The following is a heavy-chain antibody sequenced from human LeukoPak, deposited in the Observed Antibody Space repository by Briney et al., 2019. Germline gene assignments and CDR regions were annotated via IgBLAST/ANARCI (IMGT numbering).Heavy chain of an antibody. Sequence: GGPLRLSCAASGFTFSSYSMNWVRQAPGKGLEWVSSISSSSSYIYYADSVKGRFTISRDNAKNSLYLQMNSLRAEDTAVYYCARDGYDYVWGSYRYPSDYWGQGTLVTVSS. CDR2: ISSSSSYI. CDR1: GFTFSSYS. CDR3: ARDGYDYVWGSYRYPSDY. J-gene: IGHJ4*02. V-gene: IGHV3-21*01. D-gene: IGHD3-16*02.